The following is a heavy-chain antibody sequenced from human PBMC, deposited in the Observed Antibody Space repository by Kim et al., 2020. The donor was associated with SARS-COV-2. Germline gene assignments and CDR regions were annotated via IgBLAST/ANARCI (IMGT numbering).Heavy chain of an antibody. V-gene: IGHV4-39*07. CDR3: ARVASYYDSLTGYSTPVGFDP. J-gene: IGHJ5*02. CDR2: IYYSGST. CDR1: GGSISSSSYY. Sequence: SETLSLTCTVSGGSISSSSYYWGWIRQPPGKGLEWIGSIYYSGSTYYNPSRKSRVTISVDTSKNQFSLKLSSVTAADTAVYYCARVASYYDSLTGYSTPVGFDPWGQGTLVTVSS. D-gene: IGHD3-9*01.